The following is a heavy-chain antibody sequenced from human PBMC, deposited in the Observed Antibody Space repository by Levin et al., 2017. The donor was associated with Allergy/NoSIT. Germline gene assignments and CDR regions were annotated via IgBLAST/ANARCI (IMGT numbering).Heavy chain of an antibody. CDR2: ISGSGGST. V-gene: IGHV3-23*01. CDR1: GFTFSSYA. CDR3: AKGGTTRLRVGELSD. J-gene: IGHJ4*02. D-gene: IGHD3-16*02. Sequence: GGSLRLSCAASGFTFSSYAMNWVRQAPGTGLEWVSAISGSGGSTYYADSVKGRFTISRDNSKNTLYLQMNSLRAEDTAVYYCAKGGTTRLRVGELSDWGQGTLVTVSS.